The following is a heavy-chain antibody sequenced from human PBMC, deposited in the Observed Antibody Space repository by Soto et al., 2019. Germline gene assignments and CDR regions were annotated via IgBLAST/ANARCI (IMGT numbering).Heavy chain of an antibody. CDR2: IDPSDSYT. V-gene: IGHV5-10-1*01. CDR1: GYSFTSYW. CDR3: ARQINPSGSHYYYYGMDV. D-gene: IGHD1-26*01. J-gene: IGHJ6*02. Sequence: LGESLKISCKGSGYSFTSYWISWVRQMPGKGLEWMGRIDPSDSYTNYSPSFQGHVTISADKSISTAYLQWSSLKASDTAMYYCARQINPSGSHYYYYGMDVWGQGTTVTVSS.